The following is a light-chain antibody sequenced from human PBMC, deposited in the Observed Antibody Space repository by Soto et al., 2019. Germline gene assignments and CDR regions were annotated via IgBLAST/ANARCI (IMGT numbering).Light chain of an antibody. CDR3: QQYGNSPIT. Sequence: EVVLTQSPGTLSLSRGERATLSCRASERIYSAYLGWYQQKPGQAPRLLIYGTSSRATGIPDRSSGSGSGTDFTLTISRLEPEDFAVYYCQQYGNSPITFGQGTRRENK. V-gene: IGKV3-20*01. J-gene: IGKJ5*01. CDR2: GTS. CDR1: ERIYSAY.